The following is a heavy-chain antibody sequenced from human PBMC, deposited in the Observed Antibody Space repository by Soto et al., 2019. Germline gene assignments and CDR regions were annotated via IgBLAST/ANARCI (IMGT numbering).Heavy chain of an antibody. J-gene: IGHJ5*02. CDR2: IYYTGNT. CDR3: AKTPIGYCSGGTCSNWFDP. D-gene: IGHD2-15*01. Sequence: SETLSLTCTVSGGSFSPNYWSWIRQPPGKGLEWVGYIYYTGNTYVKPSLKSRVTMSVDTSGNRFSLKLSSVTAADTAVYYCAKTPIGYCSGGTCSNWFDPWGQGTLVTVSS. CDR1: GGSFSPNY. V-gene: IGHV4-59*08.